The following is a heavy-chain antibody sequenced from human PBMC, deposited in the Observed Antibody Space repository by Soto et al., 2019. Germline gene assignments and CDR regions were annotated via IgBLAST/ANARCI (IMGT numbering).Heavy chain of an antibody. D-gene: IGHD3-3*01. Sequence: QVQLVESGGGVVQPGRSLRLSCAASGFTFSSYGMHWVRQAPGKGLXWVAVIWYDGSNKYYADSVKGRFTISRDNXXXTXXXXXXXXXXXXXXXXXXXXVRGFXSGYRPDAFDIWGQGTMVTVSS. CDR2: IWYDGSNK. CDR1: GFTFSSYG. V-gene: IGHV3-33*01. CDR3: XXVRGFXSGYRPDAFDI. J-gene: IGHJ3*02.